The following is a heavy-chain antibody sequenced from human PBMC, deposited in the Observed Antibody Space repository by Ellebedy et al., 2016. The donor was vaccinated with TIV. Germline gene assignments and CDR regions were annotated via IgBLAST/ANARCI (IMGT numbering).Heavy chain of an antibody. V-gene: IGHV3-23*01. CDR2: ISGSGGGT. J-gene: IGHJ2*01. CDR3: AKLYYDSWTGPLYWYFDL. D-gene: IGHD3-9*01. Sequence: GESLKISCAASGFTFSSYAMSWVRQAPGKGLQWVSAISGSGGGTYYADSVKGRFTISRDNSKNTLYLQMNSLRAEDTAVYYCAKLYYDSWTGPLYWYFDLWGRGTLVTVSS. CDR1: GFTFSSYA.